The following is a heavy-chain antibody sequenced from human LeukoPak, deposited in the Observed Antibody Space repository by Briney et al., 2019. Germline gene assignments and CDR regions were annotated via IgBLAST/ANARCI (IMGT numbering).Heavy chain of an antibody. CDR3: ARSLGYCSSTSCYNNWFDP. J-gene: IGHJ5*02. Sequence: GESLKISCKGSGYSFTSYWIGWVRQIPGKGLEWMGIIYPGDSDTRYSPSFQGQVTISADKSISTAYLQWSSLKASDTAMYYCARSLGYCSSTSCYNNWFDPWGQGTLVTVSS. CDR2: IYPGDSDT. CDR1: GYSFTSYW. V-gene: IGHV5-51*01. D-gene: IGHD2-2*01.